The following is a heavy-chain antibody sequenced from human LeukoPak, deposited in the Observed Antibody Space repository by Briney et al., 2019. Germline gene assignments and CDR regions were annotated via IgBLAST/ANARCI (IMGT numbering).Heavy chain of an antibody. CDR3: ASGWYDSSGYYYGIDDYYYYMDV. CDR1: GYTFTCYG. CDR2: INAYNGNT. Sequence: ASVKVSCKASGYTFTCYGISWVRQAPGRGLEWMGWINAYNGNTNYAQKLQGRVTMSTDTSTSTAYMELRSLRSDDTAVYYCASGWYDSSGYYYGIDDYYYYMDVWGKGTTVTVSS. J-gene: IGHJ6*03. D-gene: IGHD3-22*01. V-gene: IGHV1-18*01.